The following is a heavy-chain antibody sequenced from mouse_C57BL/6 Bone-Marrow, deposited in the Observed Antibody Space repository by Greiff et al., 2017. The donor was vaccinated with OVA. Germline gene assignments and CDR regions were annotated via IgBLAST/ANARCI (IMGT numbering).Heavy chain of an antibody. D-gene: IGHD2-12*01. CDR3: ARGRVWEYDHFAIDY. CDR1: GYAFSSST. Sequence: VQVVESGPELVKPGASVKISCKASGYAFSSSTMNWVKQRPGKGLEWIGRIYPGGGGTKYNGKFKGKATLTADKSSSTVYMQLSSLTSEDSAVCVSARGRVWEYDHFAIDYWGQGTTLTVSS. V-gene: IGHV1-82*01. CDR2: IYPGGGGT. J-gene: IGHJ4*01.